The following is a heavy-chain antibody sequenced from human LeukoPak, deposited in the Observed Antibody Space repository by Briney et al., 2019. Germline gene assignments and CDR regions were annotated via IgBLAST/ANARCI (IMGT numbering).Heavy chain of an antibody. V-gene: IGHV3-30-3*01. D-gene: IGHD6-19*01. J-gene: IGHJ4*02. CDR3: AKDQTVAVAGPFDN. CDR1: GFTFSNYA. CDR2: ISYDGSNK. Sequence: GGSLRLSCAASGFTFSNYAIHWVRQAPGKGLKWVAVISYDGSNKYYADSVKGRFTISRDNSKTTLYLHMDSLRVEDTAVYYCAKDQTVAVAGPFDNWGQGTLVTVSS.